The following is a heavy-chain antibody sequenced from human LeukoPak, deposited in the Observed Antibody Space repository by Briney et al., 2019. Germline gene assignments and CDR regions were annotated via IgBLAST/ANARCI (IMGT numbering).Heavy chain of an antibody. CDR2: IYYSGST. V-gene: IGHV4-59*01. CDR3: ARGTVTTGNYYYYYMDV. CDR1: GGSISSYY. Sequence: SETLSLTCTVSGGSISSYYWSWIRQPPGKGLEWIGYIYYSGSTNYNPSLKSRVTISVDTSKNQFSLKLSSVPAADTAVYYCARGTVTTGNYYYYYMDVWGKGTTVTVSS. J-gene: IGHJ6*03. D-gene: IGHD4-17*01.